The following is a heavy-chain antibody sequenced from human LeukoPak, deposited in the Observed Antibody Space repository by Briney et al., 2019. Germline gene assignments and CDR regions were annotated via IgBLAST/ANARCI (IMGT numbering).Heavy chain of an antibody. CDR2: MSPNSGNT. J-gene: IGHJ4*02. CDR1: GYTFNSYD. D-gene: IGHD3-10*01. V-gene: IGHV1-8*01. Sequence: GASVKVSFKASGYTFNSYDINWVRQATGQGLEWMGWMSPNSGNTGYAQKFQGRVTMTRDTSISTAYMELSSLRSEDTAVYYCARDLRGFGELFSDYWGQGTLVTVSS. CDR3: ARDLRGFGELFSDY.